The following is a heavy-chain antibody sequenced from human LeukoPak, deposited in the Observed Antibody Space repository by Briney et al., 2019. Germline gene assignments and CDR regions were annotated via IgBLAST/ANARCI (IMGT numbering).Heavy chain of an antibody. CDR3: ARTTPELWFGDYTNWFDP. CDR1: GGSISSYY. CDR2: IYYSGST. V-gene: IGHV4-59*08. J-gene: IGHJ5*02. Sequence: SETLSLTCTVSGGSISSYYWSWIRQPPGKGLEWIGYIYYSGSTNYNPSLKSRVTISVDTSKNQFSLKLSSVTAADTAVYYCARTTPELWFGDYTNWFDPWGQGTLVTVSS. D-gene: IGHD3-10*01.